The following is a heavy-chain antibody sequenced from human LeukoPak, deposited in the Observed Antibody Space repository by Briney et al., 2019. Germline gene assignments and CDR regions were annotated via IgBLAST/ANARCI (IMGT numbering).Heavy chain of an antibody. J-gene: IGHJ4*02. D-gene: IGHD6-13*01. CDR1: GGSFSGYY. CDR2: INHSGST. Sequence: SETLSLTCAVYGGSFSGYYWRWIRQPPGKGLEWIGEINHSGSTNYNPSLKSRVTISVDTSKNQFSLKLSSVTAADTAVYYCARVRIMGIAAAGVDYWGQGTLVTVSS. V-gene: IGHV4-34*01. CDR3: ARVRIMGIAAAGVDY.